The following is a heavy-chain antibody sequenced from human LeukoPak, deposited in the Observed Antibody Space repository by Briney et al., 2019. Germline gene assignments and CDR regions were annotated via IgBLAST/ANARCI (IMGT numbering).Heavy chain of an antibody. Sequence: PGGSLRLSCAASGFIFSRYGMHWVRQAPGKGLEWVAVVSYDGTETKYADSVKGRLNLSRDNSKNTVYLQMNSLTFEDTAVYYCAKEAMVRGYGMDVWGQGTTVTVSS. CDR1: GFIFSRYG. J-gene: IGHJ6*02. V-gene: IGHV3-30*18. CDR2: VSYDGTET. D-gene: IGHD3-10*01. CDR3: AKEAMVRGYGMDV.